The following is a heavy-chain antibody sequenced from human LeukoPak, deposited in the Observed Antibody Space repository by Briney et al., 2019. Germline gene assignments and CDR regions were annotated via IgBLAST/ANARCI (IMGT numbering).Heavy chain of an antibody. CDR1: GGSISSYY. Sequence: SETLSLTCTVSGGSISSYYWSWIRQPPGKGLEWIGYIYYSGSTNYNPSLKSRVTISVDTSKNQFPLKLSSVPAADTAVYYCARRMSPYYDFWSGYYTGMGWFDPWGQGTLVTVSS. J-gene: IGHJ5*02. CDR3: ARRMSPYYDFWSGYYTGMGWFDP. CDR2: IYYSGST. V-gene: IGHV4-59*08. D-gene: IGHD3-3*01.